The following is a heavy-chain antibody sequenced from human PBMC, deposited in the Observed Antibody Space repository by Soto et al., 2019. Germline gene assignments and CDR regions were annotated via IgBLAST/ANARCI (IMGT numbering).Heavy chain of an antibody. D-gene: IGHD2-15*01. J-gene: IGHJ6*02. CDR2: ISWDGGST. Sequence: GGSLRLSCAASGFTFHNYAMSWVRQAPGKGLEWVSLISWDGGSTYYADSVKGRFTISRDTSKNSLYMQMNSLRAEATALYYFAKDMSLLRSYYYYGMDVWGQGPTGTAS. V-gene: IGHV3-43D*04. CDR3: AKDMSLLRSYYYYGMDV. CDR1: GFTFHNYA.